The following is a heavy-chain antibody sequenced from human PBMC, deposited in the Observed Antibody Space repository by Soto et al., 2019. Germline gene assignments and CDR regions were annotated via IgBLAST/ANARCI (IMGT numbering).Heavy chain of an antibody. V-gene: IGHV3-7*01. CDR1: GFTFSSYW. J-gene: IGHJ4*02. CDR2: IKQDGSEK. Sequence: EVQLVESGGGLVQPGGSLRLSCAASGFTFSSYWMSWVRQAPGKGLEWVANIKQDGSEKYYVDSVKGRFTISRDNAKNSLYLQMNGLRAEDTAVYYCASARTVAGTYYFDYWGQGTLVTVSS. D-gene: IGHD6-19*01. CDR3: ASARTVAGTYYFDY.